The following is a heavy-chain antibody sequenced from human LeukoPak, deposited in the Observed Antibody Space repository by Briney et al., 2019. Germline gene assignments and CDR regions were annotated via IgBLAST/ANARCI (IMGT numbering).Heavy chain of an antibody. J-gene: IGHJ4*02. Sequence: GRSLRLSCAASGFTFSSYGMHWVRQAPGKGLEWVAVIWYDGSNKYYADSVKGRFTISRDNSKNTLYLQMNSLRAEDTAVYYCAGSIAVAGTIDYWGQGTLVIVSS. D-gene: IGHD6-19*01. CDR2: IWYDGSNK. V-gene: IGHV3-33*01. CDR1: GFTFSSYG. CDR3: AGSIAVAGTIDY.